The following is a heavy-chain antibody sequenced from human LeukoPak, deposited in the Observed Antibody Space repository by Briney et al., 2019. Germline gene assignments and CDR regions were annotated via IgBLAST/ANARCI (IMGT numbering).Heavy chain of an antibody. CDR3: AKSQGSGYYRGHIDY. CDR1: GFTFSSYG. V-gene: IGHV3-33*06. Sequence: GRSLRLSCAASGFTFSSYGMHWVRQAPGKGLEWVAVIWYDGSNKYYADSVKGRFTISRDNSKNTLYLQMNSLRAEDTAVYYCAKSQGSGYYRGHIDYWGQGTLVTVSA. J-gene: IGHJ4*02. CDR2: IWYDGSNK. D-gene: IGHD3-22*01.